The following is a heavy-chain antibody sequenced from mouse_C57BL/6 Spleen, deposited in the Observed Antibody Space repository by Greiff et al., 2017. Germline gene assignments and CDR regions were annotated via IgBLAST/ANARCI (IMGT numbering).Heavy chain of an antibody. CDR3: ARHEGDYFDY. CDR2: ISGGGGNT. V-gene: IGHV5-9*01. CDR1: GFTFSSYT. J-gene: IGHJ2*01. Sequence: EVMLMESGGGLVKPGGSLKLSCAASGFTFSSYTMSWVRQTPEKRLEWVATISGGGGNTYYPDSVKGRFTISRDNAKNTLYLQMSSLRSEDTALYYCARHEGDYFDYWGQGTTLTVSS.